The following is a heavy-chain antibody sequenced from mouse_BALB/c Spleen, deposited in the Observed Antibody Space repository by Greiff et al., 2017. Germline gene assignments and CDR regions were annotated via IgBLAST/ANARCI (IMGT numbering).Heavy chain of an antibody. CDR3: ARDGHDGGAYYAMDY. D-gene: IGHD2-12*01. V-gene: IGHV1S135*01. CDR1: GYAFTSYN. J-gene: IGHJ4*01. Sequence: EVKLVESGPELVKPGASVKVTCKASGYAFTSYNMYWVKQSHGKSLEWIGYIDPYNGGTSYNQKFKGKATLTVDKSSSTAYMHLNSLTSEDSAVYYCARDGHDGGAYYAMDYWGQGTSVTVSS. CDR2: IDPYNGGT.